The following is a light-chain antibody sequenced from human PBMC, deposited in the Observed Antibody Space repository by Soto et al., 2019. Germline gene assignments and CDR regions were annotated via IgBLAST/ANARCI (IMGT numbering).Light chain of an antibody. Sequence: QSALTQPASVSRSPGQSITISCTGTSSDVGGYNFVSWYQQHPGKAPKVMICDVSNRPSGVSNRFSGSKSGNTASLTISGLQAEDEADYYCSSYTSSRTLVFGGGTKLTVL. CDR1: SSDVGGYNF. V-gene: IGLV2-14*01. CDR2: DVS. J-gene: IGLJ2*01. CDR3: SSYTSSRTLV.